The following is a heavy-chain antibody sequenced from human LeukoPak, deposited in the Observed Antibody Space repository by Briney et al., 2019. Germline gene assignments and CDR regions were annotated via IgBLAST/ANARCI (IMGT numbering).Heavy chain of an antibody. CDR3: ARDPYYYGSGSYYGA. J-gene: IGHJ5*02. CDR2: IYTSGST. V-gene: IGHV4-4*07. CDR1: GGSISSYY. Sequence: SETLSLTCTVSGGSISSYYWSWIRQPAGKGLEWIGRIYTSGSTNYNPSLKSRVTMSVDTSKNQFSLKLSSVTAADTAVYYSARDPYYYGSGSYYGAWGQGTLVTVSS. D-gene: IGHD3-10*01.